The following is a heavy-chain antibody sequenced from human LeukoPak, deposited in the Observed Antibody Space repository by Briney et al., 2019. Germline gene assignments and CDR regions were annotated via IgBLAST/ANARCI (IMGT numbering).Heavy chain of an antibody. CDR3: AKERSLGVAAAGNY. D-gene: IGHD6-13*01. J-gene: IGHJ4*02. CDR1: GFTFSSYA. Sequence: PGGSLRLSCAASGFTFSSYAMSWVRQAPGKGLEWVSSISGSGDSTYYADSVKGRFTISRDNSKNTLYLQMNSLRAEDTAVYYCAKERSLGVAAAGNYWGQGTLVTVSS. CDR2: ISGSGDST. V-gene: IGHV3-23*01.